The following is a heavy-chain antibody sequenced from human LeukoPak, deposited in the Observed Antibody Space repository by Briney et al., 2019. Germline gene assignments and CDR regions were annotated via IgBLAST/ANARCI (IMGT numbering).Heavy chain of an antibody. Sequence: ASVKVSCKVSGYTLTELSMHWVRQAPGKGLEWMGGFDPEDGETIYAQKFQGRVTMTEDTSTDTAYMELSSLRSEDTAVYYCATMDKRVYYYYYGMDVWGQGTTVTVSS. V-gene: IGHV1-24*01. CDR3: ATMDKRVYYYYYGMDV. CDR2: FDPEDGET. CDR1: GYTLTELS. D-gene: IGHD2-2*03. J-gene: IGHJ6*02.